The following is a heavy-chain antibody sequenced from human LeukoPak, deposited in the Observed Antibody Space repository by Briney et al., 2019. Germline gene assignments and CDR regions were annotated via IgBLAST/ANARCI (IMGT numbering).Heavy chain of an antibody. D-gene: IGHD6-19*01. J-gene: IGHJ4*02. CDR3: ARLKYSSGWYGTAKDY. CDR1: GGSFSGYY. V-gene: IGHV4-34*01. CDR2: INHSGST. Sequence: SETLSLTCAVYGGSFSGYYWSWIRQPPGKGLEWIGEINHSGSTNYNPSLKSRVTISVDTSENQFSLKLSSVTAADTAVYYCARLKYSSGWYGTAKDYWGQGTLVTVSS.